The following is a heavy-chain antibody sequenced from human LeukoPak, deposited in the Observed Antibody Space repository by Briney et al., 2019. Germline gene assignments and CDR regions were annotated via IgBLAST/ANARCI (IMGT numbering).Heavy chain of an antibody. CDR3: ARDRCSSTSCYPYPIPDY. Sequence: GGSLRLSCAASGFTLSSNWMHWVRQAPGKGLVWVSRINSDGSSTSYADSVKGRFTISRDNAKNTLYLQMNSLRTEDTAVYYCARDRCSSTSCYPYPIPDYWGQGTLVTVSS. CDR2: INSDGSST. V-gene: IGHV3-74*01. CDR1: GFTLSSNW. J-gene: IGHJ4*02. D-gene: IGHD2-2*01.